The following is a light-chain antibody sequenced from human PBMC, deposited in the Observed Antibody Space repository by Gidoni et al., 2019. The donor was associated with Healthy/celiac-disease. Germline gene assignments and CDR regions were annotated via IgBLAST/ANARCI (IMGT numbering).Light chain of an antibody. V-gene: IGLV2-14*01. CDR2: DVG. Sequence: QSALTQPASVSGSPGQSITISCTGTSSDVGGYHYVSWYQKHPGKAPKLMIYDVGNRPSGVSNRFSGSQSGNTASLTISGLQAEDEADYYCSSYTSSSPLVFGGGTKLTVL. J-gene: IGLJ2*01. CDR3: SSYTSSSPLV. CDR1: SSDVGGYHY.